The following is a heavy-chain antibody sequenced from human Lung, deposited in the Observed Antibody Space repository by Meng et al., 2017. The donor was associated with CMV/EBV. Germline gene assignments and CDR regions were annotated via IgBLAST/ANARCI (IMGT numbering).Heavy chain of an antibody. CDR3: ARGLRYFDWLSPSNYYYGMDV. Sequence: SVKVSXKTSGGTFSNYPINWVRQAPGQGLEWMGRFIPMFNISGFAQRFQGRISITADTSTSTGYMELSSLTSEDTAVYFCARGLRYFDWLSPSNYYYGMDVWGQGXPVTRLL. CDR2: FIPMFNIS. D-gene: IGHD3-9*01. CDR1: GGTFSNYP. V-gene: IGHV1-69*02. J-gene: IGHJ6*02.